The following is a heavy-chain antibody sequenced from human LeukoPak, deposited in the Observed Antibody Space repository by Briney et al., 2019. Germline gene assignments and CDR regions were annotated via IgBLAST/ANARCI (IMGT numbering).Heavy chain of an antibody. CDR3: TRAVYDSLPDY. J-gene: IGHJ4*02. Sequence: ASVKVSCKASGYTFTNCGISWVRQAPGQGLEWMGWISAYNGNTDYAQKFQGRVSMTTDTSTTTAYMELTGLTYDDTAVYYCTRAVYDSLPDYWGQGTLVAVSS. CDR2: ISAYNGNT. D-gene: IGHD5/OR15-5a*01. V-gene: IGHV1-18*01. CDR1: GYTFTNCG.